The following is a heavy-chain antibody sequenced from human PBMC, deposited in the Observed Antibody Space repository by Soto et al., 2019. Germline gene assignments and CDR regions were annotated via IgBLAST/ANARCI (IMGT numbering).Heavy chain of an antibody. V-gene: IGHV1-69*01. CDR1: GGTFSSYA. J-gene: IGHJ6*02. CDR2: IIPIFGTA. Sequence: QVQLVQSGAEVKKPGSSVKVSCKASGGTFSSYAISWVRQAPGQGLEGMGGIIPIFGTANYAQKFQGRVTITADESTSTAYMELSSLRSEDTAVYYCARVTRKGAYPPYYYVMDVWGQGTTVTVSS. D-gene: IGHD3-16*01. CDR3: ARVTRKGAYPPYYYVMDV.